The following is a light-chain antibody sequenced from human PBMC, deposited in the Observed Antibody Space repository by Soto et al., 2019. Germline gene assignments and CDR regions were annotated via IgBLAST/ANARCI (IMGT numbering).Light chain of an antibody. CDR1: QSLGGN. CDR3: QQRSNWPIT. J-gene: IGKJ5*01. CDR2: DAS. Sequence: EISMTQSPATLALSPGDTATLSCRASQSLGGNLAWYQQKPGQAHRXLIYDASSRPTGTPARFSGSGSGTDGTITISSLQTEDCELYYCQQRSNWPITFGQGTRLDIK. V-gene: IGKV3-11*01.